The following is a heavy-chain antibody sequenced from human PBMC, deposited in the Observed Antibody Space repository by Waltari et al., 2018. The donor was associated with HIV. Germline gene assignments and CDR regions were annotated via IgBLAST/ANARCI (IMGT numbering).Heavy chain of an antibody. CDR1: GDSLTGFY. CDR3: ARRAGYSYGSQRLDT. J-gene: IGHJ4*02. Sequence: QLQIHQWGAGLVKPSETLSLTCSVSGDSLTGFYWSFIRQPPGKGLEWIGEIHASGTTNYNPSLKSRVTFSLQTSKREFSLNLTSVTAADTAVYFCARRAGYSYGSQRLDTWGQGTLVSVAA. CDR2: IHASGTT. V-gene: IGHV4-34*01. D-gene: IGHD5-18*01.